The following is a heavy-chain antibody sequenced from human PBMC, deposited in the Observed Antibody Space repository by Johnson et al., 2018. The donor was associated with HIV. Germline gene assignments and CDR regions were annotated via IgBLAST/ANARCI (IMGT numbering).Heavy chain of an antibody. CDR3: ARVDRPDSYYRYAFDI. CDR2: ISYDGSNK. CDR1: GFTFSSYA. V-gene: IGHV3-30*04. Sequence: QVQLVESGGGVVQPGRSLRLSCAASGFTFSSYAMHWVRQAPGKGLEWVAVISYDGSNKYYADSVKGRFTISRDNSKNTLYLQMNSLRAEDTALYYCARVDRPDSYYRYAFDIWGQVTMVTVSS. J-gene: IGHJ3*02. D-gene: IGHD3-22*01.